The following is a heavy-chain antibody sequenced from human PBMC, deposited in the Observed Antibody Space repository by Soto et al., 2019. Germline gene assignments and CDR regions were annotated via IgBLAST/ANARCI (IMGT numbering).Heavy chain of an antibody. CDR1: GGSINSGDSY. D-gene: IGHD3-22*01. CDR3: DSSLDAFDI. V-gene: IGHV4-30-4*01. J-gene: IGHJ3*02. CDR2: IYYTGLP. Sequence: LSLTCALSGGSINSGDSYWSWIRQAPGKGLEWIGYIYYTGLPNYNPSLKRRVSTSVDTSKNQFSLKLTSVTAADTALYYYDSSLDAFDIWGQGTMVTVSS.